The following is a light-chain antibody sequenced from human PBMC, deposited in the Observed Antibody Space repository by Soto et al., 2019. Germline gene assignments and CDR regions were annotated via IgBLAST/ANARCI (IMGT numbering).Light chain of an antibody. Sequence: IVLTQSPATLTLSPGEIATLSCRASQSGSGYLDWDQQKPGQAPRLLMYDASNRATGIPARFSGSGSGKEFPLTISSLEPEDFADYYCQQRSNWPSTFGGGTKVQLQ. CDR2: DAS. V-gene: IGKV3-11*01. J-gene: IGKJ4*01. CDR3: QQRSNWPST. CDR1: QSGSGY.